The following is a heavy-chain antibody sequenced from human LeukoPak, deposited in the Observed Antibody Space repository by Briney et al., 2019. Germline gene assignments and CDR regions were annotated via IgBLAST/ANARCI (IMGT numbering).Heavy chain of an antibody. Sequence: GGSLKLSCAASGFTFSGSAMHWVCQASGKGLEWVGRIRSKANSYATAYAASVKGRFTISRDDSKNTAYLQMNSLKTEDTAVYYCTRHCPDTVMGDWGQGTLVTVSS. CDR1: GFTFSGSA. J-gene: IGHJ4*02. V-gene: IGHV3-73*01. CDR3: TRHCPDTVMGD. CDR2: IRSKANSYAT. D-gene: IGHD5-18*01.